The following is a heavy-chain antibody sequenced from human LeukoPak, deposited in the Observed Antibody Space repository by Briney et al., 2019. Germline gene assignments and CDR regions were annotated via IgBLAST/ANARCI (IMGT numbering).Heavy chain of an antibody. CDR1: GGSISSGGYS. CDR2: MYYSGRT. D-gene: IGHD4-17*01. J-gene: IGHJ4*02. Sequence: PSETLSLTCAVSGGSISSGGYSWNWIRQPPGKGLEWIGYMYYSGRTYYNPSLKSRVTISVDTSKNQFSLKLSSVTAADTAVYYCARGYGAIDYWGQGTLVTVSS. V-gene: IGHV4-30-4*07. CDR3: ARGYGAIDY.